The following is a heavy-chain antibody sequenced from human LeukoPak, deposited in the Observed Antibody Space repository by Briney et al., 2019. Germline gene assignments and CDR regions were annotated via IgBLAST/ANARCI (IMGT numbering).Heavy chain of an antibody. CDR1: GFTVSSNY. CDR3: ARGIGAMVRGVIKGGSYYFDY. J-gene: IGHJ4*02. V-gene: IGHV3-66*01. CDR2: IYSGGST. D-gene: IGHD3-10*01. Sequence: PGGSLRLSCAASGFTVSSNYMSWVRQAPGKGLEWVSVIYSGGSTYYADSVKGRFTISRDNSKNTLYLQMNSLRAEDTAVYYCARGIGAMVRGVIKGGSYYFDYWGQGTLVTVSS.